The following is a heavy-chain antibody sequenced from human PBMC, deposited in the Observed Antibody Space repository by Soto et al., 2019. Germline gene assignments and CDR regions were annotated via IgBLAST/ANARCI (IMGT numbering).Heavy chain of an antibody. CDR3: STDSYYDSSNYRIWALDY. J-gene: IGHJ4*02. CDR2: IKSKTDGGTV. CDR1: DFTVSDAW. V-gene: IGHV3-15*07. Sequence: PGGSLRSSCAASDFTVSDAWMNWVRQTPGKGLEWVGRIKSKTDGGTVDYAAPVKGRFTISRDDSKNTLYLQMNSLKTEDTAVYYCSTDSYYDSSNYRIWALDYWGQGTLVTVSS. D-gene: IGHD3-22*01.